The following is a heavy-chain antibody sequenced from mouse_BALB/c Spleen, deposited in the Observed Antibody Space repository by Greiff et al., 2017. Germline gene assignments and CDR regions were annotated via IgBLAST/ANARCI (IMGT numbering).Heavy chain of an antibody. J-gene: IGHJ4*01. V-gene: IGHV14-4*02. CDR1: GFNIKDYY. CDR3: NAVASYYYAMDY. Sequence: VQLQQSGAELVRPGALVKLSCKASGFNIKDYYMHWVKQRPEQGLEWIGWIDPENGDTEYAPKFQGKATMTADTSSNTAYLQLSSLTSEDTAVYYCNAVASYYYAMDYWGQGTSVTVSS. CDR2: IDPENGDT. D-gene: IGHD1-1*01.